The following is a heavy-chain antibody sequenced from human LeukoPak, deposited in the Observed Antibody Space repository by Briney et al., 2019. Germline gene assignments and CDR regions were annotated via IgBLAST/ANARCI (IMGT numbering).Heavy chain of an antibody. Sequence: GGSLRLSCAASGFTFSSYAMSWVRQAPGKGLEWVSAISGSGGSTYYADSVKGRFAISRDNSKNTLYLQMNSLSAEDTAVYYCAKTPFTMVRGPMAWFDPWGQGPLVTVSS. CDR3: AKTPFTMVRGPMAWFDP. D-gene: IGHD3-10*01. CDR2: ISGSGGST. CDR1: GFTFSSYA. V-gene: IGHV3-23*01. J-gene: IGHJ5*02.